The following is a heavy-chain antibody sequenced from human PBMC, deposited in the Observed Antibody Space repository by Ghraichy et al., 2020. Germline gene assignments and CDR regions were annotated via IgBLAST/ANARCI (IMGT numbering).Heavy chain of an antibody. CDR1: GFTFSANY. J-gene: IGHJ6*02. CDR2: IYNVGTA. D-gene: IGHD3-16*01. V-gene: IGHV3-66*01. CDR3: AREASSYYGLDV. Sequence: GGSLRLSCAASGFTFSANYMTGVRQAPGKGLEWVSVIYNVGTAFYADSVKGRFTISRDNSKSMLFLQMNSLRAEDSAVYFCAREASSYYGLDVWGQGTTVTVSS.